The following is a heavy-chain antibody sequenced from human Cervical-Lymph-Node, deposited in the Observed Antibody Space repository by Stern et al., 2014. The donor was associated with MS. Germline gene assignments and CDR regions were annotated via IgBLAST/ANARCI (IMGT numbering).Heavy chain of an antibody. V-gene: IGHV1-46*01. D-gene: IGHD6-19*01. CDR3: AREVAGHRLGMMDV. CDR1: GYTFTSYY. Sequence: VQLVESGAEVKKPGASVKVSCKASGYTFTSYYMHWVRQPPGQGLEWLGIINPSGGSTSYAQKFQGRVTMTRDTSTSTVYMELSSLRSDDTAVYYCAREVAGHRLGMMDVWGQGTTVTVSS. CDR2: INPSGGST. J-gene: IGHJ6*02.